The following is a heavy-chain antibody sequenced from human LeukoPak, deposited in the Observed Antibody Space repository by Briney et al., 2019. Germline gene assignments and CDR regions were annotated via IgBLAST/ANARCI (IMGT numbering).Heavy chain of an antibody. Sequence: SETLSFTCTVSSGSINSYYWSWIRQPPWKGLEWIGYIYYSGSTNYNPSLKSRVTISVDTSKNQFSLRLSSVTAADTAVYYCARVTGYMTEDYFDYWGQGTLITVSS. CDR2: IYYSGST. J-gene: IGHJ4*02. CDR1: SGSINSYY. D-gene: IGHD6-13*01. CDR3: ARVTGYMTEDYFDY. V-gene: IGHV4-59*01.